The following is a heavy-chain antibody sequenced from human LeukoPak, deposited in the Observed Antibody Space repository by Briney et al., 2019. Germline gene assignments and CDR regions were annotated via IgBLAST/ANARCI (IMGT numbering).Heavy chain of an antibody. J-gene: IGHJ5*02. CDR3: TKAASSSPGGFDP. CDR1: GFIFSDYG. Sequence: GGSLRLSCAASGFIFSDYGMSWVRQAPGKGLEWVSTIGGRGGSTYYADSVKGRFTISRDNAKKSLYLQMNSLRAEDTALYYCTKAASSSPGGFDPWGQGTLVTVSS. V-gene: IGHV3-23*01. CDR2: IGGRGGST.